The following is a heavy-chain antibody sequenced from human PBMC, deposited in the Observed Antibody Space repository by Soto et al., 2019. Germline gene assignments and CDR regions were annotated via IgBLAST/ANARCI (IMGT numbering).Heavy chain of an antibody. CDR3: ARVCEGDSSGSYTSFAHGAFDI. V-gene: IGHV5-10-1*01. CDR1: GYSFTSYW. D-gene: IGHD6-19*01. J-gene: IGHJ3*02. Sequence: GESLKISCKGSGYSFTSYWISWVRQMPGKGLEWMGRIDPSDSYTNYSPSFQGHVTISADKSISTAYLQWSSLKASDTAMYYCARVCEGDSSGSYTSFAHGAFDIWGQGTMVTVSS. CDR2: IDPSDSYT.